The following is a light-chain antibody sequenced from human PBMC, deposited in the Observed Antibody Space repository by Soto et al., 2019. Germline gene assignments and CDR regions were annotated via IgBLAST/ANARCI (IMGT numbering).Light chain of an antibody. J-gene: IGLJ3*02. CDR3: CSYAGSNTWV. CDR1: SSDLGTYNL. CDR2: EVT. Sequence: QSALTQPASVSGSPGQSITISCTGTSSDLGTYNLVSWYQHHPGKAPKLIIYEVTKWPSGVSNRFSGSKSGNTASLTVSGLRAEDEADYYCCSYAGSNTWVFGGGTQLTVL. V-gene: IGLV2-23*02.